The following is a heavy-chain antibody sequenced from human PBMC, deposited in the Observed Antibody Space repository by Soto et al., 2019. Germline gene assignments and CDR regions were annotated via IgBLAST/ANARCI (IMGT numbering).Heavy chain of an antibody. CDR1: VFTLSDHY. Sequence: GVALRLSYAAPVFTLSDHYMRWILQAPGKGMKWISFSSNSGTFTKYAASLKDRFTISRDNAKSSLYLQMISLRAEDTAVYYCARDPADCSRTSCWGYYALDVWGQGTTVTVSS. V-gene: IGHV3-11*06. J-gene: IGHJ6*02. CDR2: SSNSGTFT. CDR3: ARDPADCSRTSCWGYYALDV. D-gene: IGHD2-2*01.